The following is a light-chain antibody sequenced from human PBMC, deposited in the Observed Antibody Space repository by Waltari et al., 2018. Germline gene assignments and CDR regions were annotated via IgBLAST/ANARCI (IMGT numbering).Light chain of an antibody. J-gene: IGKJ3*01. CDR3: QQSYSTPLT. CDR2: AAS. CDR1: QSIAIY. V-gene: IGKV1-39*01. Sequence: DIQLTQSPSSLSASDGDSVTITCRASQSIAIYLNWSQQEPGKAPKLLIYAASSLQTGIPSRFSGSGSGTHFTLTISSLQPEDFATDYCQQSYSTPLTVGPGTKVDFQ.